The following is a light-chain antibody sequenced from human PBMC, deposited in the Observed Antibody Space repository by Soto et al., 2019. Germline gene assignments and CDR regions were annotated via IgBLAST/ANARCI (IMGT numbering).Light chain of an antibody. CDR2: DAS. CDR1: QSITTF. Sequence: DIQMTQSPSTLSASIGDRVTITCRASQSITTFLAWYQQKPGKAPQILIYDASKLEPGVPSRLSGGGSGTEFTLTISSLQPDDFATYYGQQYSTYPLTFGGGTKVDIK. J-gene: IGKJ4*01. V-gene: IGKV1-5*01. CDR3: QQYSTYPLT.